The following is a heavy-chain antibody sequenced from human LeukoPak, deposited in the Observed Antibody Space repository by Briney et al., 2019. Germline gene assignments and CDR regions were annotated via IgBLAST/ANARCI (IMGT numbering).Heavy chain of an antibody. D-gene: IGHD6-25*01. CDR2: ISTVSTYK. V-gene: IGHV3-21*01. CDR1: GFTFTDYS. J-gene: IGHJ6*03. Sequence: GGSLRLSCAASGFTFTDYSMTWVRQAPGKGLEWVSSISTVSTYKFYSDPVKGRFTISRDNAKNILYLQMSSLSAEDTAVYYCARDGSGFYLYYYMDVWGRGTPVTASS. CDR3: ARDGSGFYLYYYMDV.